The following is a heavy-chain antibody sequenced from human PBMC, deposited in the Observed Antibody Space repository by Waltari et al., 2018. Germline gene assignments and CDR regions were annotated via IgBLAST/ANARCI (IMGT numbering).Heavy chain of an antibody. CDR2: INHIGST. CDR1: GGSFSGYY. J-gene: IGHJ6*02. Sequence: QVQLQQWGAGLLKPSETLSLTCAVYGGSFSGYYWSWIRQPPGKGLEWIGEINHIGSTNYNPSLKSRVTISVDTSKNQFSLKLSSVTAADTAVYYCAIYGSGSYYYYYYGMDVWGQGTTVTVSS. D-gene: IGHD3-10*01. V-gene: IGHV4-34*01. CDR3: AIYGSGSYYYYYYGMDV.